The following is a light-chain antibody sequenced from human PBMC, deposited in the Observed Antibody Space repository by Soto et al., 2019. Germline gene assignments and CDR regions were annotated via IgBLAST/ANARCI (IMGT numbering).Light chain of an antibody. CDR3: SSYTSSSTLV. J-gene: IGLJ1*01. V-gene: IGLV2-14*01. CDR1: SSDVGGYNY. CDR2: EVS. Sequence: QSALTQPASVSGSPGQSITISSTGTSSDVGGYNYVSWYPQHTGKGSKLMIYEVSNRPSGVSNRFSGSKSGNTASLTISGLQAEDEADYYCSSYTSSSTLVFGTGTKVTVL.